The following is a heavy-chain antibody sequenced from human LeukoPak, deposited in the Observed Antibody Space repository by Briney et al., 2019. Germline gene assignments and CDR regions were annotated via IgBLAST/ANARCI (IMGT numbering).Heavy chain of an antibody. CDR3: ARVEQWLVLGPFDY. J-gene: IGHJ4*02. CDR2: INPNSGGT. D-gene: IGHD6-19*01. Sequence: ASVKVSCKASGYTFTGYYMHWVRQAPGQGLEWMGWINPNSGGTNYAQKFQGRVTMTRDTSISTAYMELSGLRSDDTAVYYCARVEQWLVLGPFDYWGQGTLVTVSS. CDR1: GYTFTGYY. V-gene: IGHV1-2*02.